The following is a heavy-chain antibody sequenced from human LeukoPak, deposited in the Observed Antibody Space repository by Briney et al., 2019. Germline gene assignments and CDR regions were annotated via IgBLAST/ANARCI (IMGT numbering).Heavy chain of an antibody. CDR1: GFTLSSYG. Sequence: GRSLRLSCAASGFTLSSYGVHWVRQAPGKGLEWVAVISYDGSNKYYADSVKGRFTISRDNSKNTLYLQMNSLRAEDTAVYYCAKDAQSSKELLRYFDWLGPYYYGMDVWGKGTTVTVSS. J-gene: IGHJ6*04. CDR2: ISYDGSNK. CDR3: AKDAQSSKELLRYFDWLGPYYYGMDV. D-gene: IGHD3-9*01. V-gene: IGHV3-30*18.